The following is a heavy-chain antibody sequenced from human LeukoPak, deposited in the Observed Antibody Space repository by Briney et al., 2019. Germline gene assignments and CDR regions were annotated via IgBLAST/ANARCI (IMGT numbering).Heavy chain of an antibody. CDR2: ISAYNGNA. V-gene: IGHV1-18*01. Sequence: ASVKVSCKASGYTFTSYGISWVRQAPGQGLEWMGWISAYNGNANYAQILQGRVTMTTDTSTRTAYMELRSLISDDTAVYYCARVWQQQLVFDYWGQGTTVTVSS. J-gene: IGHJ4*03. CDR1: GYTFTSYG. CDR3: ARVWQQQLVFDY. D-gene: IGHD6-13*01.